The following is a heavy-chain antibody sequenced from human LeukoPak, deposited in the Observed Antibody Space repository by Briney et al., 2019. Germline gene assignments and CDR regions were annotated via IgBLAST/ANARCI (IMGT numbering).Heavy chain of an antibody. CDR3: AREWYSSGWYPDYYFDY. V-gene: IGHV1-18*01. J-gene: IGHJ4*02. CDR2: ISAYNGNT. CDR1: GYTFTSYG. D-gene: IGHD6-19*01. Sequence: ASVKVSCKASGYTFTSYGISWVRQAPGQGLEWMGWISAYNGNTNYAQKLRGRVTMTTDTSTSTAYMELRSLRSDDTAVYYCAREWYSSGWYPDYYFDYWGQGTLVTVSS.